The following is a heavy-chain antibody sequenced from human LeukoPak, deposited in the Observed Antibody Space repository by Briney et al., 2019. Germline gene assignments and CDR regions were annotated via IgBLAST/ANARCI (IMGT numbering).Heavy chain of an antibody. D-gene: IGHD1-7*01. J-gene: IGHJ4*02. CDR2: IKQDGSEK. Sequence: GGSLRLSCAASGFTFSSYWMSWVRQAPGKGLEWVANIKQDGSEKYYVDSVKGRFTISRDNAKNSLYLQMNSLRAEDTAVYYCARVIQKNKLNPITGTTLDYWGQGTLVTVSS. V-gene: IGHV3-7*01. CDR3: ARVIQKNKLNPITGTTLDY. CDR1: GFTFSSYW.